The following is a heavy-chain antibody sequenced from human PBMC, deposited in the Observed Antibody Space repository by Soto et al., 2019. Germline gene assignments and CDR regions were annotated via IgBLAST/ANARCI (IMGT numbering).Heavy chain of an antibody. D-gene: IGHD6-19*01. CDR1: VGSFSGYY. J-gene: IGHJ6*02. Sequence: FETLSLTCAVYVGSFSGYYWCWIRQPPGKXLEWIGEINHSGSTNYNPSLKSRVTISVDTSKNQFSLKLSSVTAADTAVYYCVSGGGGGSGWPYYYYYDMHVWGQGTTVTVSS. V-gene: IGHV4-34*01. CDR2: INHSGST. CDR3: VSGGGGGSGWPYYYYYDMHV.